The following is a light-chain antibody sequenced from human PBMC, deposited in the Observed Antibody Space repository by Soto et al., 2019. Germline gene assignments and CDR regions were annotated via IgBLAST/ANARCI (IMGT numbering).Light chain of an antibody. Sequence: IQMTQSPSTLSASVGDRVTITCRASQSITTWLAWYQQKPGKAPKLLIYDASSLQSGVPSRFSGGGSGTDFTLTISSLQPDDFATFYCQQYAVYPWTFGQGTKVEI. V-gene: IGKV1-5*01. J-gene: IGKJ1*01. CDR2: DAS. CDR3: QQYAVYPWT. CDR1: QSITTW.